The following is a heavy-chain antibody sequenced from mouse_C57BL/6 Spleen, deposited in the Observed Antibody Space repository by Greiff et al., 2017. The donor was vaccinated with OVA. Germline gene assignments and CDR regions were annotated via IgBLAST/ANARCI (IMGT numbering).Heavy chain of an antibody. D-gene: IGHD1-1*01. CDR2: IWRGGST. Sequence: QVQLQQSGPGLVQPSQSLSITCTVSGFSLTSYGVHWVRQSPGKGLEWLGVIWRGGSTDYNAAFMSRLSITKDNSKSQVFFKMNSLQADDTAIYYCAKNSGNPLITTVVGAMDYWGQGTSVTVSS. CDR1: GFSLTSYG. CDR3: AKNSGNPLITTVVGAMDY. V-gene: IGHV2-5*01. J-gene: IGHJ4*01.